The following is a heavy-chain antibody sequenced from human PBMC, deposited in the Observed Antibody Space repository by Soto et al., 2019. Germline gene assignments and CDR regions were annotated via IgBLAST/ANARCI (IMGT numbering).Heavy chain of an antibody. CDR3: AKRRYCPSTTCFDY. Sequence: PSQTLSLTCAISGDSVSSNSVAWHWIRRSPSRGLEWLGRTYYRSKWYNDYAVSVKSRITINPDTSKNQFSLQLNSVTPEVTAMYYCAKRRYCPSTTCFDYWGQGTLVTVSS. D-gene: IGHD2-2*01. V-gene: IGHV6-1*01. J-gene: IGHJ4*02. CDR1: GDSVSSNSVA. CDR2: TYYRSKWYN.